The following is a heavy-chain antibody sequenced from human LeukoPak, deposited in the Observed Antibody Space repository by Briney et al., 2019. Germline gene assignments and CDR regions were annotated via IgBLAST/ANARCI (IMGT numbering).Heavy chain of an antibody. D-gene: IGHD2-2*02. Sequence: SETLSLTCAVYGGSFGGYYWSWIRQPPGKGLEWIGKINHSGSTNYNPSLKSRVTISVDTSKNQFSLKLSSVTAADTAVYYCARVIVVVPAAIHWFDPWGQGTLVTVSS. J-gene: IGHJ5*02. CDR1: GGSFGGYY. V-gene: IGHV4-34*01. CDR2: INHSGST. CDR3: ARVIVVVPAAIHWFDP.